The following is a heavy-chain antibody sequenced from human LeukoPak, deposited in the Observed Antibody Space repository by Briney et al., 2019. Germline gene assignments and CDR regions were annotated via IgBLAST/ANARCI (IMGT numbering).Heavy chain of an antibody. CDR1: GFTFSSYA. J-gene: IGHJ4*02. Sequence: GGSLRLSCSASGFTFSSYAMHWVRQAPGKGLVWVSRVKSDGSNPSYADSVKGRFTISRDNAENMLYLQMNTLGAEDTAVYYCARDIVSGSGSLDYWGQGTLVTVSS. V-gene: IGHV3-74*01. CDR2: VKSDGSNP. CDR3: ARDIVSGSGSLDY. D-gene: IGHD3-10*01.